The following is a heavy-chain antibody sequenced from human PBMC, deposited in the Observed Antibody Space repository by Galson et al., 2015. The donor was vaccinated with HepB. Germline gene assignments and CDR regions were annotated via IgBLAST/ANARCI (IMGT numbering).Heavy chain of an antibody. CDR3: AEERGVYGGNSEGYFDY. CDR1: GSTFTNHA. D-gene: IGHD4-23*01. CDR2: ISGGGGRK. J-gene: IGHJ4*02. Sequence: SLRLSCAASGSTFTNHAMSWVRQAPGKGLEWVSVISGGGGRKYYADSVKGRSTISRDNSKNTLYLQLNSLRDEDTAVYYCAEERGVYGGNSEGYFDYWGRGTLVSVSS. V-gene: IGHV3-23*01.